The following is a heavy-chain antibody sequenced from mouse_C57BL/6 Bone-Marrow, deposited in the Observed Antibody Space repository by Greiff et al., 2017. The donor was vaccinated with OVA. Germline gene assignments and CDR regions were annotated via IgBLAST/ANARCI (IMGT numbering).Heavy chain of an antibody. Sequence: QVQLQQPGAELVKPGASVKLSCKASGYTFTSYWMHWVKQRPGQGLEWIGMIHPNSGSTNYNEKFKSKATLTVDKSSSTAYMQLSSLTSEDSAVYYCARHGKGCAYWGQGTLVTVSA. J-gene: IGHJ3*01. D-gene: IGHD2-1*01. V-gene: IGHV1-64*01. CDR3: ARHGKGCAY. CDR1: GYTFTSYW. CDR2: IHPNSGST.